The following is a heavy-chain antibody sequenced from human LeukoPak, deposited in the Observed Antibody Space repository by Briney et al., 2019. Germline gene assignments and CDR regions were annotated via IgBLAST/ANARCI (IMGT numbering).Heavy chain of an antibody. CDR2: IWYDGSNK. J-gene: IGHJ4*02. D-gene: IGHD3-10*01. CDR3: AKDPNYDSGSYYGY. V-gene: IGHV3-33*06. Sequence: PGRSLRLSCAASGFTFSSYGMHWVRQAPGKGLEWVAVIWYDGSNKYYADSVKGRFTISRDNSKNTLYLQMNSLRAEDTAVYYCAKDPNYDSGSYYGYWGQGTLVTVSS. CDR1: GFTFSSYG.